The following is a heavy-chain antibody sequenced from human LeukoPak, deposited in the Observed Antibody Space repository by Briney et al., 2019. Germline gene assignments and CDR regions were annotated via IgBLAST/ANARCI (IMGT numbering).Heavy chain of an antibody. Sequence: ASVKVSCKASGYTFTSYAMNWVRQAPGQGLEWMGGFDPEDGETIYAQKFQGRVTMTEDTSTDTAYMELSSLRSEDTAVYYCATGWILRSFDYWGQGTLVTVSS. D-gene: IGHD4-17*01. V-gene: IGHV1-24*01. CDR3: ATGWILRSFDY. CDR1: GYTFTSYA. J-gene: IGHJ4*02. CDR2: FDPEDGET.